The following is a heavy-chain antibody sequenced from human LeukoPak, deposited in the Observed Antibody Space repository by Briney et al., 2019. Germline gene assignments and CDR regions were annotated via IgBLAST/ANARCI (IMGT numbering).Heavy chain of an antibody. CDR2: IKSKTDGGTA. J-gene: IGHJ4*02. CDR3: PTSGSYSSFDY. V-gene: IGHV3-15*01. Sequence: PGGSLRLSCAACGFTFSNAWMNWVRQAPGKGLEWVGRIKSKTDGGTADYAAPVKGRFTISRDDSKTTLYLQMNSLTTEDTAVYYCPTSGSYSSFDYWGQGTLVTVSS. CDR1: GFTFSNAW. D-gene: IGHD1-26*01.